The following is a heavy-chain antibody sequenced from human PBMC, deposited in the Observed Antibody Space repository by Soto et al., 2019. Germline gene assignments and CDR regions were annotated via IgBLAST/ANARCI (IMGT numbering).Heavy chain of an antibody. Sequence: PGWSLRLSCAASVFTFSDYYMSWIRQAPGKGLEWVSYISSSGSTIYYADSVKGRFTISRDNAKNSLYLQMNSLRAEDTAVYYCARDEAIFGVVSKNYGMDVWGQGTTVTVSS. V-gene: IGHV3-11*01. D-gene: IGHD3-3*01. CDR3: ARDEAIFGVVSKNYGMDV. CDR1: VFTFSDYY. CDR2: ISSSGSTI. J-gene: IGHJ6*02.